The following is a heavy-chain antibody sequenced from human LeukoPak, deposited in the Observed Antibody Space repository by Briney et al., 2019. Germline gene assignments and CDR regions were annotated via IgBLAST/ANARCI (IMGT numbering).Heavy chain of an antibody. D-gene: IGHD1-26*01. J-gene: IGHJ4*02. Sequence: GGSLRLSCAASGFTFSGSAMHWVRQASGKGLEWVGRIRSKANSYAAAYAASVKGRFTISRDDSKNTAYLQMNSLKTEDTAVYYCTRQGATNDYWGQETLVTVSS. CDR1: GFTFSGSA. V-gene: IGHV3-73*01. CDR2: IRSKANSYAA. CDR3: TRQGATNDY.